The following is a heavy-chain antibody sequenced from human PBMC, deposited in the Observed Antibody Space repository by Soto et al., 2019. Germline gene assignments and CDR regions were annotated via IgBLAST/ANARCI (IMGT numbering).Heavy chain of an antibody. CDR1: GFTFSSYS. J-gene: IGHJ4*02. V-gene: IGHV3-21*01. D-gene: IGHD2-15*01. Sequence: EVQLVESGGGLVKPGGSLRLSCAASGFTFSSYSMNWVRQAPGKGLEWVSSITSSSSYIYYADSVKGRFTISRDNAKNSLYRQMNSLRAEDTAVYYCASLGYCSGGSCYALDYWGQGTLVTVSS. CDR2: ITSSSSYI. CDR3: ASLGYCSGGSCYALDY.